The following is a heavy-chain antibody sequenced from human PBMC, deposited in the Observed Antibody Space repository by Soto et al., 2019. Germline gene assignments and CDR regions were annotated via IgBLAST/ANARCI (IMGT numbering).Heavy chain of an antibody. CDR2: IIPIFGIA. D-gene: IGHD6-13*01. CDR3: ARAGSNWYNWFDP. J-gene: IGHJ5*02. Sequence: SVKVSCKASGDTFSSYAISWVRQAPGQGLEWMGGIIPIFGIANYAQKFQGRVTITADESRSTAYMELNSLRSEDTAVYYCARAGSNWYNWFDPWGQGTLVTVSS. CDR1: GDTFSSYA. V-gene: IGHV1-69*13.